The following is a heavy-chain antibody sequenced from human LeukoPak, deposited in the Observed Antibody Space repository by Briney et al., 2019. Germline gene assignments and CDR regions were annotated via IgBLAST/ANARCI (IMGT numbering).Heavy chain of an antibody. Sequence: PGRSLRLSCAASGFTFSSYAMHWVRRAPGKGLEWVAVISYDGSNKYYAASVKGRFTISRDNSKNTLYLQMNSLRAEDTAVYYCARDPNYYDSSADLRRGAFDIWGQGTMVTVSS. CDR3: ARDPNYYDSSADLRRGAFDI. J-gene: IGHJ3*02. CDR2: ISYDGSNK. V-gene: IGHV3-30*04. D-gene: IGHD3-22*01. CDR1: GFTFSSYA.